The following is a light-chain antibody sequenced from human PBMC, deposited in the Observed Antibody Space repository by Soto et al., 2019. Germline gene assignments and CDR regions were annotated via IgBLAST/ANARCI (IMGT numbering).Light chain of an antibody. CDR2: KVS. J-gene: IGKJ4*01. CDR3: LQVNSFPLS. CDR1: ESVNSW. Sequence: DIQLTQSPSTLSASIGDRVTITCRASESVNSWLAWYQQKPGKAPKFLIYKVSSLQSGVPSRFTGSGSGTDFTLTITSLQPEDFATYYCLQVNSFPLSFGGGTKVDIK. V-gene: IGKV1-5*03.